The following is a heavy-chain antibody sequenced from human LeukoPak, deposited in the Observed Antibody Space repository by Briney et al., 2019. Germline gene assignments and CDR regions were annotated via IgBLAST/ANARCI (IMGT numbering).Heavy chain of an antibody. V-gene: IGHV4-59*01. CDR2: IYYSGST. D-gene: IGHD4-17*01. J-gene: IGHJ4*02. Sequence: SETLSLTCTVSGGSISSYYWSWIRQPPGKGLEWIGYIYYSGSTNYNPSLKSRVTISVDTSKNQFSLTLSSVTVASTAVSSCPRWGDGDYGLYHFYHWGQGTLVTLSS. CDR3: PRWGDGDYGLYHFYH. CDR1: GGSISSYY.